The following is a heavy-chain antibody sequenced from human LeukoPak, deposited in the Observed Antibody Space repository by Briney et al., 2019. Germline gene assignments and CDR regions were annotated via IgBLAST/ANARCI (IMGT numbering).Heavy chain of an antibody. J-gene: IGHJ4*01. Sequence: GGSLRLSCAASGXSFSSYAMSWVRQAPGKGLEWVSGIRGTGGSTYYADSVKGRFTISRDNAKNTLYLQMNSLRAEDTAMYYCARAVYYSNYLGYWGQGTLVTVSS. CDR2: IRGTGGST. D-gene: IGHD3-10*01. CDR3: ARAVYYSNYLGY. CDR1: GXSFSSYA. V-gene: IGHV3-23*01.